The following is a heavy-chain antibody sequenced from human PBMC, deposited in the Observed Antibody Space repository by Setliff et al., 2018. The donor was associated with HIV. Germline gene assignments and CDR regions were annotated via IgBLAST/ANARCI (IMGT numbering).Heavy chain of an antibody. Sequence: ASVKVSCKASGYTFTTYGVNWVRQAPGQGLEWMGWINSYNGNTKFAQKFQGRVTLTTDTSTTTAFMELRGLKADDTGIYYCSRSGVPPYYYYGMDVWGQGTTVTVSS. CDR3: SRSGVPPYYYYGMDV. CDR1: GYTFTTYG. D-gene: IGHD3-10*01. CDR2: INSYNGNT. J-gene: IGHJ6*02. V-gene: IGHV1-18*04.